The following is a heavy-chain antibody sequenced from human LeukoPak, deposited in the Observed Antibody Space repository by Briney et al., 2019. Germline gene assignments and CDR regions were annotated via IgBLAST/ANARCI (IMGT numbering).Heavy chain of an antibody. Sequence: GGSLRLSCAASGFTFSNYWAHWVRQAPGKGLEWVANIKQDGSEKYYVDSVKGRFTISRDNAKNSLYLQMNSLRAEDTAVYYCARGRYYYGSWYMDVWGQGTTVTVSS. CDR1: GFTFSNYW. CDR3: ARGRYYYGSWYMDV. J-gene: IGHJ6*02. V-gene: IGHV3-7*03. D-gene: IGHD3-10*01. CDR2: IKQDGSEK.